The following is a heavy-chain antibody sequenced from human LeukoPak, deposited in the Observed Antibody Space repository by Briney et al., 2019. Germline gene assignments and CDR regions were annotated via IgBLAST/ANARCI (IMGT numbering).Heavy chain of an antibody. CDR3: SRAAGYDFILEY. J-gene: IGHJ4*02. CDR1: GFTFGDYG. CDR2: IRSEAHDTTP. V-gene: IGHV3-49*03. Sequence: GGSLRLSCTASGFTFGDYGMSWFHQAPGKGLEWVGFIRSEAHDTTPQYGASVKGRFTISKDDSRRIAFLQMSSLKTEDTAVYYCSRAAGYDFILEYWGQGTLVTVSS. D-gene: IGHD5-12*01.